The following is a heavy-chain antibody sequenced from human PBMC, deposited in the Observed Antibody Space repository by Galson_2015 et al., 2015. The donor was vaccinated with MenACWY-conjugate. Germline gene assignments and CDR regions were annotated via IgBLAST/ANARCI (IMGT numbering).Heavy chain of an antibody. Sequence: QSGAEVKKSGESLKISCQGSGYSFTTYWIAWVRQMPGRGLEWVGLISPGDSNTRYSPSFQGQVTTSADKSISTAYLQWSNLKASDTAMYYCARHPPGGRGLDVWGQGTTVTVSS. V-gene: IGHV5-51*01. CDR2: ISPGDSNT. CDR1: GYSFTTYW. J-gene: IGHJ6*02. CDR3: ARHPPGGRGLDV. D-gene: IGHD1-26*01.